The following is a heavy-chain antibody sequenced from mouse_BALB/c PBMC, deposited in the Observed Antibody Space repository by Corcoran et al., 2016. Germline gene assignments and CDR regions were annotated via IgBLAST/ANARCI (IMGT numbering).Heavy chain of an antibody. CDR3: ASIYYDYAWFAY. V-gene: IGHV14-1*02. J-gene: IGHJ3*01. D-gene: IGHD2-4*01. Sequence: EVQLPQSGAELVRPGALVKLSCKAPGFNIKDYNMHWVKQRPEQGLEWIGWIDPENGNTIYDPKFQGKASITADTSSNTAYLQLSSLTSEDTAVYYCASIYYDYAWFAYWGQGTLVTVSA. CDR1: GFNIKDYN. CDR2: IDPENGNT.